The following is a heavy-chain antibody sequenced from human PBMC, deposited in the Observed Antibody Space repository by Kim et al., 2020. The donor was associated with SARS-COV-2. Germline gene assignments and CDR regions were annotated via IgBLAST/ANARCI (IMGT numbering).Heavy chain of an antibody. CDR2: IYYSGST. V-gene: IGHV4-59*01. J-gene: IGHJ3*02. CDR1: GGSISSYY. CDR3: ARGHGHDAFDI. Sequence: SETLSLTCTVSGGSISSYYWSWIRQPPGKGLEWIGYIYYSGSTNYNPSLKSRVTISVDTSKNQFSLKLSSVTAADTAVYYCARGHGHDAFDIWGQGTMVTVSS.